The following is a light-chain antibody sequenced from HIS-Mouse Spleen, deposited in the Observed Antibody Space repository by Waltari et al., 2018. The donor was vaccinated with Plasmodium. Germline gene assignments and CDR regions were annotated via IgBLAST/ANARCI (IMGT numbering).Light chain of an antibody. CDR2: DAS. V-gene: IGKV1-33*01. J-gene: IGKJ2*01. CDR1: QDISNY. CDR3: QQYDNLPYT. Sequence: DLQMTQSPSSLSASVGDRVTITGQASQDISNYLNWYQQKPGKAPKLLIYDASNLETGVPSRFSGSGSGTDFTFTISSLQPEDIATYYCQQYDNLPYTFGQGTKLEIK.